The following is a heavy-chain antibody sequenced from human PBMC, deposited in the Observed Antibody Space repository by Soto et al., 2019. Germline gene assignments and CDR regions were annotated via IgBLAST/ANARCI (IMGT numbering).Heavy chain of an antibody. V-gene: IGHV4-61*03. CDR1: GGSVSSGGYF. Sequence: PSETLSLTCTVSGGSVSSGGYFWSWIRQPPGKGLEWIGYISYSGSTKYNPSLESRVTISVDTSNKNFSLKLASVTAADTAVYYCARAPYSYGTWFDPWGQGTLVTVSS. D-gene: IGHD5-18*01. CDR2: ISYSGST. CDR3: ARAPYSYGTWFDP. J-gene: IGHJ5*02.